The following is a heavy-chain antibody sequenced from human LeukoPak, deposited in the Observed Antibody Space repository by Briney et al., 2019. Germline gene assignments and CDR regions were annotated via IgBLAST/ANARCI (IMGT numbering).Heavy chain of an antibody. Sequence: SLSPSRPPSTPTLSSLSTRCVRPAPRDLLEWVSPMSGSGSSTYYADSVKGRFTISRDNSKNTLYLQMNSLRADDTAVYYCAKGVAVASPYYFDYWGHGTLVTVSS. J-gene: IGHJ4*01. CDR1: TPTLSSLS. D-gene: IGHD6-19*01. CDR2: MSGSGSST. CDR3: AKGVAVASPYYFDY. V-gene: IGHV3-23*01.